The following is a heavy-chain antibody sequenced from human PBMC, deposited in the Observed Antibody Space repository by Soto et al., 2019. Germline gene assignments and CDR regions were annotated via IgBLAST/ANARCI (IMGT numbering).Heavy chain of an antibody. Sequence: ASVKGSCKASGYTFTSYDINWVRQAPVQGLEWVGWINPTSEYTARAQKFQGRVTLTREISTATAYMELSSLTSEDTAVYFCARQVHPVYPSDWGPGTQVTGSS. V-gene: IGHV1-8*01. J-gene: IGHJ4*02. D-gene: IGHD2-2*01. CDR3: ARQVHPVYPSD. CDR1: GYTFTSYD. CDR2: INPTSEYT.